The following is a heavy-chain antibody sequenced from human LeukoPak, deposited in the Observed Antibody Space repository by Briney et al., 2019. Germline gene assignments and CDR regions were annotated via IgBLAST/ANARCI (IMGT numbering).Heavy chain of an antibody. CDR3: AKSYCSSTSCYYPRDAFDI. CDR2: ISGSGGST. V-gene: IGHV3-23*01. J-gene: IGHJ3*02. CDR1: GFTFSSYA. Sequence: GGSLRLSCAASGFTFSSYAMSWVRQAPGKGVEWVSAISGSGGSTYYADSVKGRFTISRDNSKNTLYLQMNSLRAEDTAVYYCAKSYCSSTSCYYPRDAFDIWGQGTMVTVSS. D-gene: IGHD2-2*01.